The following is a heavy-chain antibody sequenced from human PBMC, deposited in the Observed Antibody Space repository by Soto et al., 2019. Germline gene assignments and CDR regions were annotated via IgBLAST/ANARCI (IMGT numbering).Heavy chain of an antibody. CDR2: LTPSGHAT. D-gene: IGHD5-12*01. CDR1: GFTFSDYY. J-gene: IGHJ4*02. CDR3: ERAIRGYGSYGGY. V-gene: IGHV3-11*04. Sequence: QVQLVESGGDLVQPGGSLRLSCAASGFTFSDYYMSWIRQNAGKGLEWVSYLTPSGHATVYADSVRGRFTISRDNNKNSLYLQMNSVRGEDTGVYYGERAIRGYGSYGGYLGQGTLVTVSS.